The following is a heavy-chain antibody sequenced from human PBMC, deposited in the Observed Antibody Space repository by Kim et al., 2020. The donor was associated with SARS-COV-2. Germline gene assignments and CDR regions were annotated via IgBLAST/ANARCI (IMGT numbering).Heavy chain of an antibody. D-gene: IGHD3-10*02. CDR3: ARAMSPFDY. CDR2: INK. V-gene: IGHV3-33*01. J-gene: IGHJ4*02. Sequence: INKYYAGSVKGRFTISRDNSKNTLYLQMNSLRADDTAVYYCARAMSPFDYWGQGTLVTVSS.